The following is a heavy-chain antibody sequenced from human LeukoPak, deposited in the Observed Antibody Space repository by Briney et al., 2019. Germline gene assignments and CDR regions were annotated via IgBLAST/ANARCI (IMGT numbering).Heavy chain of an antibody. CDR1: GYIFTTYN. CDR3: AREFHGGYFDY. J-gene: IGHJ4*02. V-gene: IGHV1-46*01. Sequence: ASVKVSCKASGYIFTTYNIHWVRQAPGQGLEWMGMISPSDGGTNYAQRFQGRVTMTRDTSTTTVYMDLSSLGSEDTAVYYCAREFHGGYFDYCGQGALVTVSS. CDR2: ISPSDGGT.